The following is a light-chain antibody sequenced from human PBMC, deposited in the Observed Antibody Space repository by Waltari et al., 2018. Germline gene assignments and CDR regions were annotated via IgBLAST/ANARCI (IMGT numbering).Light chain of an antibody. V-gene: IGKV4-1*01. Sequence: DIVMTKSPDSLAASLGEGATITSRPSQSFLKSHDKKNYLAWYQQKPGQPPKLLIYWASTRESGVPDRFSGSGSGTDFTLTISSLQAEDVAFYYCQHYYHGPFTFGQGTRLEIQ. CDR1: QSFLKSHDKKNY. CDR2: WAS. CDR3: QHYYHGPFT. J-gene: IGKJ2*01.